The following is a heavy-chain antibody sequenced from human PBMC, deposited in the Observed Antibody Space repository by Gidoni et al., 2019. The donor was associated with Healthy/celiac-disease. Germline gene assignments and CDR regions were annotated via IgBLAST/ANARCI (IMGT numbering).Heavy chain of an antibody. D-gene: IGHD6-19*01. J-gene: IGHJ6*02. CDR2: ISGSGGST. CDR3: AKGPVAPIPYYGMDV. V-gene: IGHV3-23*01. Sequence: EVQLLESGGGVVQRGGSLRLSCAASGFTFSSYAMSWVRQAPGKGLEWVSAISGSGGSTYSADSVKGRFTISRDNSKNTLYLQMNSLRAEDTAVYYCAKGPVAPIPYYGMDVWGQGTTVTVSS. CDR1: GFTFSSYA.